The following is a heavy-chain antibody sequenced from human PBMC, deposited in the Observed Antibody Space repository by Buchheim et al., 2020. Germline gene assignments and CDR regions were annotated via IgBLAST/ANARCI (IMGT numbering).Heavy chain of an antibody. CDR2: INHSGNT. CDR3: AREGIVVVVAATLDYYYYGMDV. V-gene: IGHV4-34*01. D-gene: IGHD2-15*01. CDR1: GGSFSGYY. J-gene: IGHJ6*02. Sequence: QVQLQQWGAGLLKPSETLSLTCAVYGGSFSGYYWSWIRQPPGKGLEWIGEINHSGNTNYNPSLKSRVTISVDTSKNQFSLKLSSVTAADTAVYYCAREGIVVVVAATLDYYYYGMDVWGQGTT.